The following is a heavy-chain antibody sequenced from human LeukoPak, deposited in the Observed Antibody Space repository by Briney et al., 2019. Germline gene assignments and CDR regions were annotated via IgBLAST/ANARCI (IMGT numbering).Heavy chain of an antibody. V-gene: IGHV3-48*04. Sequence: GSLRLSCEASGFTFSSYSMNWVRQAPGKGLEWVSCISASSSSIYYADSVKGRSTISRDNAKNSLYLQMNSLRAEDTAVYYCASGSRDGYNYRFDYWGQGTLVTVSS. D-gene: IGHD5-24*01. CDR1: GFTFSSYS. CDR3: ASGSRDGYNYRFDY. J-gene: IGHJ4*02. CDR2: ISASSSSI.